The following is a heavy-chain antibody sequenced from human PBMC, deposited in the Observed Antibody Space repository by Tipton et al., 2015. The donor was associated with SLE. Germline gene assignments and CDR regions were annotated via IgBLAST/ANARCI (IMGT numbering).Heavy chain of an antibody. V-gene: IGHV3-30*04. Sequence: SLRLSCSASGFTFSTYPMHWVRQAPGKGLECVAVISYDGSNKYYADSVKGRFTISRDNSKNTLYLQMNSLRAEDTAVYYCAKDPIAAGGAFDIWGQGTMVTVSS. CDR3: AKDPIAAGGAFDI. D-gene: IGHD6-13*01. CDR2: ISYDGSNK. CDR1: GFTFSTYP. J-gene: IGHJ3*02.